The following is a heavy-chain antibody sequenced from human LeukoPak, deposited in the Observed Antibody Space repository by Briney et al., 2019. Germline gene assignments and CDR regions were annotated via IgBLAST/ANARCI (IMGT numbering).Heavy chain of an antibody. CDR2: ISGSGGST. V-gene: IGHV3-23*01. CDR3: ASYTMVRGVIYDY. J-gene: IGHJ4*02. D-gene: IGHD3-10*01. CDR1: GFTLSSYA. Sequence: GGSLRLSCAASGFTLSSYAMSWVRQAPGKGLEWVSAISGSGGSTYYADSVKGRFTISRDNSKNTLYLQMNSLRAEDTAVYYCASYTMVRGVIYDYWGQGTLVTVSS.